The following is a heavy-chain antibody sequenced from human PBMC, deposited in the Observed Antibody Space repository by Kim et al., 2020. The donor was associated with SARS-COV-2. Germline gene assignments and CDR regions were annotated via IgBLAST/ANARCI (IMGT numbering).Heavy chain of an antibody. D-gene: IGHD6-13*01. CDR2: IYWDDDK. Sequence: SGPTRVNPTQTLTLTCTFSGFSLSTSGVGVGWIRQPPVKALEWLAIIYWDDDKRYSPSLENRLTITNDTSINQVVLTMTNMDPVDTATYYCAHRQLGSIWYSVDLDYWGQGTLVTVSS. V-gene: IGHV2-5*02. CDR1: GFSLSTSGVG. J-gene: IGHJ4*02. CDR3: AHRQLGSIWYSVDLDY.